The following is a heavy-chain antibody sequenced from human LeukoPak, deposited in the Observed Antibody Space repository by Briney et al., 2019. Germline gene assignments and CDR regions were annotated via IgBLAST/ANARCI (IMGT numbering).Heavy chain of an antibody. J-gene: IGHJ5*02. V-gene: IGHV1-2*02. CDR2: IKPNSGGT. Sequence: GASVKVSCKASGYTFTGYYMHWVRQAPGQGLEWMGWIKPNSGGTSSAQKFQGRVTMTRDTSISTAYMELSSLRYDDTAVYYCATNILVRDIINWFDPWGQGTLVTVSS. CDR3: ATNILVRDIINWFDP. D-gene: IGHD3-10*01. CDR1: GYTFTGYY.